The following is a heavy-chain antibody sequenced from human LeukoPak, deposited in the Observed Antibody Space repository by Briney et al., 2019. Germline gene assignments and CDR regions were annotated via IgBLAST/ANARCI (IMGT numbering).Heavy chain of an antibody. CDR1: GFTFSTFW. V-gene: IGHV3-7*03. J-gene: IGHJ4*02. CDR2: IKQDGSEK. CDR3: ATQYYYDSSGYYLFDY. D-gene: IGHD3-22*01. Sequence: GGSLRLSCVASGFTFSTFWMSWVRQAPGKGLEWVANIKQDGSEKYYVDSVKGRFTISRDNAKNSLYLQMNSLRAEDTAVYYCATQYYYDSSGYYLFDYWGQGTLVTVSS.